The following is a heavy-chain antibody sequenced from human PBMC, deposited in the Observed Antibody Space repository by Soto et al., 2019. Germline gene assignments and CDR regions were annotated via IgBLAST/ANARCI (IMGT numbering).Heavy chain of an antibody. CDR3: GRWLGTSYGMDV. CDR1: GGSISSTNW. J-gene: IGHJ6*02. Sequence: LSLTCAVSGGSISSTNWWSWVRQSPGKGLEWIGEIYHNGSPDYNPSLKSRVTISVDKSKNHVFLKLTFVTAADTAMYFCGRWLGTSYGMDVWGQGTAVTVSS. D-gene: IGHD3-10*01. CDR2: IYHNGSP. V-gene: IGHV4-4*01.